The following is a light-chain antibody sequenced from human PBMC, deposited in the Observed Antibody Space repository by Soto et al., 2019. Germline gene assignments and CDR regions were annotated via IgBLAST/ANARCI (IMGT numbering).Light chain of an antibody. CDR3: SSYTSRITWV. CDR1: SSDVGGYNY. J-gene: IGLJ3*02. Sequence: QSVPTQPASVSGSPGQSITISCTGSSSDVGGYNYVSWFQQHPGKAPKLLIYEVNNRPSGFSNRFSGSKSGHTASLTISGLQAEDEADYYCSSYTSRITWVFGGGTKLTVL. V-gene: IGLV2-14*01. CDR2: EVN.